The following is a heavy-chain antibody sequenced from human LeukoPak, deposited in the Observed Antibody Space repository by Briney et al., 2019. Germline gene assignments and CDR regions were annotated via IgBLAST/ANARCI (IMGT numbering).Heavy chain of an antibody. CDR1: GYTFTDYY. V-gene: IGHV1-2*02. Sequence: ASVKVSRRASGYTFTDYYMYWVRQAPGQGLEWMGWINPNSGGTGYAQKFQGRVTMTRDTSISTAYMELSRLRSDDTALYYCARDGDAVMVDFDYWGQGTLVTVSS. CDR3: ARDGDAVMVDFDY. J-gene: IGHJ4*02. CDR2: INPNSGGT. D-gene: IGHD5-18*01.